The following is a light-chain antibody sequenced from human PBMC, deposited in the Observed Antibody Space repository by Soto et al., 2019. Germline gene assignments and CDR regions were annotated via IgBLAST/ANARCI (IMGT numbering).Light chain of an antibody. CDR1: QSISSSA. J-gene: IGKJ2*01. Sequence: DIVLTQSPGTLSLSPGERVILSCRTSQSISSSALAWYQQKPGQAPSLLIYSSSRRATGIPDRFSGSGSGTDFTLTISSLEPEDFAVYFCQQYVTSPYTFGQGTKLEI. CDR2: SSS. V-gene: IGKV3-20*01. CDR3: QQYVTSPYT.